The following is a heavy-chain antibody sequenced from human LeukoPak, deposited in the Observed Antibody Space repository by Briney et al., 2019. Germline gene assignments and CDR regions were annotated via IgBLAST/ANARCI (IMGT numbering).Heavy chain of an antibody. Sequence: SETLSLTCTVYGGSFSGYYWSWIRQPPGKGLEWIGEIHHSGSTNYNPSLKSRVTISIDTSNNQFSLKLNSVTAADTAVYYCARRGFGQGFDIWGQGTMVTVSS. CDR2: IHHSGST. D-gene: IGHD3-16*01. CDR1: GGSFSGYY. V-gene: IGHV4-34*01. CDR3: ARRGFGQGFDI. J-gene: IGHJ3*02.